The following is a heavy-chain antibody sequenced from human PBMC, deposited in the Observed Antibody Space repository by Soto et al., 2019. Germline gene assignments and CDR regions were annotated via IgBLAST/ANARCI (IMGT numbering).Heavy chain of an antibody. D-gene: IGHD4-4*01. CDR1: GFTFSDYY. CDR3: ARDLDYSNSHFDY. Sequence: GGSLRLSCAASGFTFSDYYMSWIRQAPGKGLEWVSYISSSSSYTNYADSVKGRFTISRDNAKNSLYLQMNSLRAEDTAVYYCARDLDYSNSHFDYWGQGTLVTVSS. V-gene: IGHV3-11*06. J-gene: IGHJ4*02. CDR2: ISSSSSYT.